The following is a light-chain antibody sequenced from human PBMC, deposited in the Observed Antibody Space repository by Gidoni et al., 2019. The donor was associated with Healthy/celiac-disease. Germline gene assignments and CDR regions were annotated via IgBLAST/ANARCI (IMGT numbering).Light chain of an antibody. V-gene: IGKV1-5*03. J-gene: IGKJ4*01. Sequence: DIQMTQSPSTLSASVGDRVTITCRASQSISSWLAWYQQKPGKAPKLLIYKASSLESGVPSRFSGSGSGTEFTLTISSLQPDDFATYYCQQQAIFGGGTKVEIK. CDR1: QSISSW. CDR3: QQQAI. CDR2: KAS.